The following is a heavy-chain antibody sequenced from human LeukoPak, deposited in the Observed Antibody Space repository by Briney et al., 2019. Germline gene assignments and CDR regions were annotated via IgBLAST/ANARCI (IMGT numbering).Heavy chain of an antibody. D-gene: IGHD2-15*01. V-gene: IGHV3-33*01. CDR1: GFTFSSYG. J-gene: IGHJ6*02. CDR2: IWYDGSNK. Sequence: GRSLRLSCAASGFTFSSYGMHWVRQAPGKGLEWVAVIWYDGSNKYYADSVKGRFTISRDNSKNTLYLQMNSLRAEDTAVYYCARVYREYCSGGSCYYYYYGMDVWGQGTTVTVSS. CDR3: ARVYREYCSGGSCYYYYYGMDV.